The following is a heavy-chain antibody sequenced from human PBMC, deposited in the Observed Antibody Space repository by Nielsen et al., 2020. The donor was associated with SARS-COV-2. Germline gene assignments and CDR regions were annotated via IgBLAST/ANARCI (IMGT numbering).Heavy chain of an antibody. D-gene: IGHD1-26*01. J-gene: IGHJ4*02. CDR2: IYYSGNT. CDR3: AKGRSGSGSYFDY. V-gene: IGHV4-59*01. Sequence: SETLSLTCTVSGGSISSYYWSWIRQPPGKGLEWIGYIYYSGNTNYNPSLKSRVTISVDTSKNQFSLNLTSVTAADTAVYYCAKGRSGSGSYFDYWGQGTLVTVSS. CDR1: GGSISSYY.